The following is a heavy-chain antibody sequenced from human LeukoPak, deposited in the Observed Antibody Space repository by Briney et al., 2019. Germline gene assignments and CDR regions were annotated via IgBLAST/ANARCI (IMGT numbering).Heavy chain of an antibody. D-gene: IGHD2-15*01. V-gene: IGHV4-34*01. J-gene: IGHJ1*01. Sequence: PSETLSLTCAVYGGSFSGYYGSWVRQPPGKGLEWIGEINHSGSTNYNPSLKSRVTISVDTSKNQFSLKLSSVTAADTAVYYCAHSGGSCYLCLQHWGQGTLVTVSS. CDR2: INHSGST. CDR1: GGSFSGYY. CDR3: AHSGGSCYLCLQH.